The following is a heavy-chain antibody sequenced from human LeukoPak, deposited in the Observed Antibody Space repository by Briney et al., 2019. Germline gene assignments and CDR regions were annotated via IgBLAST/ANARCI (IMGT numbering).Heavy chain of an antibody. J-gene: IGHJ6*03. CDR3: ARHGDSSSADDYYYYMDV. Sequence: SETLSLTCTVSGGSISSYYWSWIRQPPGKGLEWIGYIYTSGSTNYNPSPKSRVTISVDTSKNQFSLKLSSVTAADTAVYYCARHGDSSSADDYYYYMDVWGKGTTVTVSS. CDR2: IYTSGST. D-gene: IGHD6-6*01. V-gene: IGHV4-4*09. CDR1: GGSISSYY.